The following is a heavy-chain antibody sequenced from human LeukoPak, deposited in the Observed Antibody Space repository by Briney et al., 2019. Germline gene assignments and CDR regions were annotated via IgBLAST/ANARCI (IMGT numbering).Heavy chain of an antibody. CDR1: GFTFSSYG. J-gene: IGHJ4*02. V-gene: IGHV3-33*01. D-gene: IGHD5-18*01. CDR2: IWYDGSNK. Sequence: GGPLRLSCAASGFTFSSYGMHWVRQAPGKGLEWVAVIWYDGSNKYYADSVKGRFTISRDNSKNTLYLQMNSLRAEDTAVYYCARDKDTAMAFDYWGQGTLVTVSS. CDR3: ARDKDTAMAFDY.